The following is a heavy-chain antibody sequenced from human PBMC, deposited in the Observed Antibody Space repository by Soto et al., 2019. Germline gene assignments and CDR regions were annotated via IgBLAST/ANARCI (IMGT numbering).Heavy chain of an antibody. Sequence: QVQPVQSGAEVKKPGASVKVSCKASGYTFTNYGISWVRQAPGQGLEWLGGISAYNRNTNYAQKPQGRVTMTTDTSTSTAYMELRSLRSDDTAVYYCARLESRAADWNFELCGRGTLVTDS. CDR1: GYTFTNYG. CDR2: ISAYNRNT. CDR3: ARLESRAADWNFEL. J-gene: IGHJ2*01. V-gene: IGHV1-18*01.